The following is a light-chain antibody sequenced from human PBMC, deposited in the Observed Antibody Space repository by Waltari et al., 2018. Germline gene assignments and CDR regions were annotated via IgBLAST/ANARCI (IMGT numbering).Light chain of an antibody. CDR1: GSNIGAGYD. CDR2: GNN. V-gene: IGLV1-40*01. J-gene: IGLJ3*02. Sequence: QSVLTQPPSVSGAPGQRVTISCTGSGSNIGAGYDVHWYQQLPGTAPNLLIFGNNNRPSGVPDRFSGSKSGTSASLAISGLQAEDEADYYCQSYDSSLTGVFGGGTKLIVL. CDR3: QSYDSSLTGV.